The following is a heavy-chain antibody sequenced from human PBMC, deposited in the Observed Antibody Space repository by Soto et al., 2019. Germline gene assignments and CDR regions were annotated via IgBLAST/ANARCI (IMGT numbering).Heavy chain of an antibody. CDR2: LSGSGST. J-gene: IGHJ4*02. Sequence: EVQLLESGGGLVQPGGSLRLSCAASGFTFSNYAMNWVRQAPGKGLEWVSDLSGSGSTYYAESVKGRFTISRDNSKNTLYLHMNRLRAEDTAVYYCAKVPLRLDYFDYWGPGTLVTVSS. D-gene: IGHD5-12*01. V-gene: IGHV3-23*01. CDR1: GFTFSNYA. CDR3: AKVPLRLDYFDY.